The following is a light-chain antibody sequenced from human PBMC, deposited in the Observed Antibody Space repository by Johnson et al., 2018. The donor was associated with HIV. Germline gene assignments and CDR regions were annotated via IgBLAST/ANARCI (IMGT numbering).Light chain of an antibody. J-gene: IGLJ1*01. V-gene: IGLV1-51*02. Sequence: QSVLTQPPSVSAAPGQKVTISCSGSSSDMGNYEVSWYQQLPGTAPKLLIYENNKRPSGIPDRFSGSKSGTSATLGITGLQTGDEADYYCGTWDTSLSASVSGPVINVHVL. CDR1: SSDMGNYE. CDR3: GTWDTSLSASV. CDR2: ENN.